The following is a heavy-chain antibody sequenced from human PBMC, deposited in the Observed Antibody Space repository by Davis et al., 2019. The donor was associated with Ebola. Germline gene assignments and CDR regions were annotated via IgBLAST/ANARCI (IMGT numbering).Heavy chain of an antibody. CDR3: ARGRGYSYGYIHY. CDR2: LNPDGNNP. V-gene: IGHV3-74*01. Sequence: GESLKISCAASGFTFSSYSMNWVRQAPGKGLVWVSRLNPDGNNPSYVDSVKGRFTISRDNAKNTVYLQMDGLRAEDTAVYYCARGRGYSYGYIHYWGQGAPVTVSS. J-gene: IGHJ4*02. CDR1: GFTFSSYS. D-gene: IGHD5-18*01.